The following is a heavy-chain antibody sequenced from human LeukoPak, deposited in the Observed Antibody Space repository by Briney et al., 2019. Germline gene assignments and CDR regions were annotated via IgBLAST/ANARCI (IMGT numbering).Heavy chain of an antibody. CDR1: GFTVSDNY. CDR2: ISGSGGST. V-gene: IGHV3-23*01. D-gene: IGHD3-10*01. J-gene: IGHJ4*02. CDR3: AKKSGFGELWEYYFDY. Sequence: GGSLRLSCAVSGFTVSDNYMSWVRQAPGKGLEWVSAISGSGGSTYYADSVKGRFTISRDNSKNTLYLQMNSLRAEDTAVYYCAKKSGFGELWEYYFDYWGQGTLVTVSS.